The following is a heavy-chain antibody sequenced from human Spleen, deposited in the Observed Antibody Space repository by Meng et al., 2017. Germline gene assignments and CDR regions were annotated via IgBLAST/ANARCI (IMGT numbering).Heavy chain of an antibody. CDR3: ARGPTTMAHDFDY. CDR2: INHSGST. CDR1: GGSFSDYY. J-gene: IGHJ4*02. Sequence: GPVQEGGAGLLNPSETPSPTCVVSGGSFSDYYWSWIRQPPGKGLEWIGEINHSGSTNYNPSLESRATISVDTSQNNLSLKLSSVTAADSAVYYCARGPTTMAHDFDYWGQGTLVTVSS. V-gene: IGHV4-34*01. D-gene: IGHD4-11*01.